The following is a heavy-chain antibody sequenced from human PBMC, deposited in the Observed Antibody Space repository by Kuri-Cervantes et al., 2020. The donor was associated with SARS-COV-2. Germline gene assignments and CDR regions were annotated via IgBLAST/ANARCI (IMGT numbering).Heavy chain of an antibody. CDR3: ARGRHGSGITLLYGMDV. CDR2: IRYDGSNK. J-gene: IGHJ6*02. V-gene: IGHV3-30*02. Sequence: GSLRLSCAASGFTFSSYGMHWVRQAPGKGLEWVAFIRYDGSNKYYADSVKGRFTISRDNSKNTLYLQMNSLRAEDTAVYYCARGRHGSGITLLYGMDVWGQGTTVTVSS. D-gene: IGHD3-10*01. CDR1: GFTFSSYG.